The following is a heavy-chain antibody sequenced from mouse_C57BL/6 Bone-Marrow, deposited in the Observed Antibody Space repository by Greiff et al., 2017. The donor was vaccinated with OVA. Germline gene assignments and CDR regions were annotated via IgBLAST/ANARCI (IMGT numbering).Heavy chain of an antibody. CDR2: IYPSDSET. D-gene: IGHD2-3*01. CDR1: GYTFTSYW. Sequence: QVQLQQPGAELVRPGSSVKLSCKASGYTFTSYWMDWVKQRPGQGLEWIGNIYPSDSETHYNQKFKDKATLTVDKSSSTAYMQLSSLTSEDSAVXYCARPYDGYYSHWGQGTLVTVSA. J-gene: IGHJ3*01. CDR3: ARPYDGYYSH. V-gene: IGHV1-61*01.